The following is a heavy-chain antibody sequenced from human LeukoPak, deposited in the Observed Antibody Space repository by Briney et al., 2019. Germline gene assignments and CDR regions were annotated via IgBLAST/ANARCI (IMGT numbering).Heavy chain of an antibody. V-gene: IGHV1-46*01. CDR3: ARGGVEDYYDSSGYYY. D-gene: IGHD3-22*01. Sequence: GASVKVSCKASGYTFTSYGISWVRQAPGQGLEWMGIINPSGGSTSYAQKFQGRVTMTRDTSTSTAYMELSSLRSEDTAVYYCARGGVEDYYDSSGYYYWGQGTLVTVSS. CDR2: INPSGGST. CDR1: GYTFTSYG. J-gene: IGHJ4*02.